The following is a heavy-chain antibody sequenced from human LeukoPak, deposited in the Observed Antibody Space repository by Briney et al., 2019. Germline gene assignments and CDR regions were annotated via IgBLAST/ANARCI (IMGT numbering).Heavy chain of an antibody. V-gene: IGHV4-59*01. CDR2: IYYSGST. J-gene: IGHJ6*03. CDR1: GGSISSYY. Sequence: SETLSLTCTVSGGSISSYYWSWIRQPPGKGLEWIGYIYYSGSTNYNPSLKSRVTISVDTSKNQFSLKLSSVTAADTAVYYCARRLGYCSSTSCKLYYMDVWGKGTTVTVSS. D-gene: IGHD2-2*01. CDR3: ARRLGYCSSTSCKLYYMDV.